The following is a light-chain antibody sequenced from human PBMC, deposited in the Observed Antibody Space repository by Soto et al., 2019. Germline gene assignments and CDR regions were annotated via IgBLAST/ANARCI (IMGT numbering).Light chain of an antibody. CDR2: DVS. CDR3: SSYTSSSTRV. J-gene: IGLJ3*02. Sequence: QSVLTQPASVSGSPGQSITISCTGTSSDVGGYNYVSWYQQHPGKAPKLMIYDVSNRPSGVSNRFSGSKSGNTASLTISGLQAEEEADYYCSSYTSSSTRVFGGGTKLTVL. V-gene: IGLV2-14*01. CDR1: SSDVGGYNY.